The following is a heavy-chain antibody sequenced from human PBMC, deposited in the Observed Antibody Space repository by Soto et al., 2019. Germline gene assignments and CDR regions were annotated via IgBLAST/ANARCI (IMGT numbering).Heavy chain of an antibody. CDR3: ARVNWNYEGAFDI. V-gene: IGHV4-30-4*01. CDR2: IYYSGST. Sequence: QVQLQESGPGLVKPSQTLSLTCTVSGGSISSGDYYWSWIRQPPGKGLEWIGYIYYSGSTYYNPSLKSRVTISVDTSKNPVSLKLSYVTAADTAVYYCARVNWNYEGAFDIWGQGTMVTVSS. D-gene: IGHD1-7*01. CDR1: GGSISSGDYY. J-gene: IGHJ3*02.